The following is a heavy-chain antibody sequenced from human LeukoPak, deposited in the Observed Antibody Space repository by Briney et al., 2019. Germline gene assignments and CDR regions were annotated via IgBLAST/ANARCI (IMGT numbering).Heavy chain of an antibody. Sequence: PGGSLRLSCAASGFTLTNAWMSWVRQAPGKGLEWVGRIKGKTDGGATDYAAPVKGRFTILRDDSENTLYLQMNSLRAEDTAVYYCARSGWFDYWGQGTLVTVSS. CDR3: ARSGWFDY. V-gene: IGHV3-15*01. J-gene: IGHJ4*02. CDR2: IKGKTDGGAT. D-gene: IGHD3-10*01. CDR1: GFTLTNAW.